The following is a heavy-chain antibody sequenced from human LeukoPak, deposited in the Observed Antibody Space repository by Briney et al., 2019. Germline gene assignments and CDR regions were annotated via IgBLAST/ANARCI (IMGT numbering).Heavy chain of an antibody. D-gene: IGHD3-9*01. V-gene: IGHV1-69*13. CDR3: ARAAYYDILTGWALFDY. J-gene: IGHJ4*02. CDR1: GGTFSSYA. CDR2: IIPIFGTA. Sequence: ASVKVSCKASGGTFSSYAISWVRQAPGQGLEWRGGIIPIFGTANYAQKFQGRVTITADESTSTAYMELSSLRSEDMAVYYCARAAYYDILTGWALFDYWGQGTLVTVSS.